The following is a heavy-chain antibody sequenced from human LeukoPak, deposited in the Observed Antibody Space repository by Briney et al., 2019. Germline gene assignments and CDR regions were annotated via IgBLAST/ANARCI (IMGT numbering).Heavy chain of an antibody. Sequence: GGSLRLSCAASGFTFSTYGMRWVRQAPGKGLEWVSTISSGSSYIDYADSMKGRFTISRDNAKNSLYLQMNSLRAEDTAVYYCARDTEDTPDYWGQGTLVTVSS. CDR1: GFTFSTYG. V-gene: IGHV3-21*01. D-gene: IGHD2-15*01. CDR3: ARDTEDTPDY. J-gene: IGHJ4*02. CDR2: ISSGSSYI.